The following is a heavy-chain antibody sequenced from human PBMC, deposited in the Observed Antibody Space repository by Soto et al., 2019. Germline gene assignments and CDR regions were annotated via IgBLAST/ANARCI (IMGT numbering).Heavy chain of an antibody. CDR3: AKNGDFDYDAFDV. CDR1: GSAIRRYA. J-gene: IGHJ3*01. Sequence: GGSLRLSCAASGSAIRRYAMSWVRQAPGKGLEWVSGITGNSARIYYADSVKGRFSISRDNSKNTLYLQMDTLRAEDTAVYYCAKNGDFDYDAFDVWGQGTVVTVS. V-gene: IGHV3-23*01. CDR2: ITGNSARI. D-gene: IGHD3-16*01.